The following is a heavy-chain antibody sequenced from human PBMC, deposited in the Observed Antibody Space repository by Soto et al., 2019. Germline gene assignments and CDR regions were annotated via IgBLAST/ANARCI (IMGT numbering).Heavy chain of an antibody. CDR1: GYSLSELS. CDR2: FDREDGET. Sequence: QVQLLQCGAEVKKPGASVKVSCKVSGYSLSELSMPWGRQAPGQGLEGMGGFDREDGETIYAQKFQGRVTMTEDTSTDTAYMELSSLTSDDTAVYYCARSELQRTKGMDGWGQGTTVTVSS. V-gene: IGHV1-24*01. J-gene: IGHJ6*02. CDR3: ARSELQRTKGMDG. D-gene: IGHD1-1*01.